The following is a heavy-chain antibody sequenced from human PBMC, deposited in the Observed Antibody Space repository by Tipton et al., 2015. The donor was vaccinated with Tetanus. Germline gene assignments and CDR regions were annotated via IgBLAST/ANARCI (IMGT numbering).Heavy chain of an antibody. D-gene: IGHD3-10*01. J-gene: IGHJ5*02. CDR2: IYHSGST. CDR1: GYSISSGYY. CDR3: ARGQELLVWFDP. Sequence: TLSLTCAVSGYSISSGYYWGWIRQPPGKGLEWIGSIYHSGSTYYNPSLKSRVTISVDTPKNQFSLKLSSVTAADTAVYYCARGQELLVWFDPWGQGTLVTVSS. V-gene: IGHV4-38-2*01.